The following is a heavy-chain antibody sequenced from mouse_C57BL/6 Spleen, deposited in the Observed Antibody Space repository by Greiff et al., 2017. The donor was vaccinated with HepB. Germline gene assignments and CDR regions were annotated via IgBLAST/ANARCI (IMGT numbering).Heavy chain of an antibody. CDR2: IYPRSGNT. CDR1: GYTFTSYG. D-gene: IGHD2-4*01. Sequence: VQLQQSGAELARPGASVKLSCKASGYTFTSYGMSWVKQRTGQGLEWIGEIYPRSGNTYYNEKFKDKATLTADKSSSTAYMERRSLTSEDSAVFFCARAAYDYGTCAYWGQGTLLTVSA. CDR3: ARAAYDYGTCAY. J-gene: IGHJ3*01. V-gene: IGHV1-81*01.